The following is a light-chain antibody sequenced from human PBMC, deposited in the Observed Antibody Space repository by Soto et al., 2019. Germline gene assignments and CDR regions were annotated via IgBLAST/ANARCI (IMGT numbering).Light chain of an antibody. CDR1: HGISSY. Sequence: AIRVTESPSSLSASTGDRVTITCRSIHGISSYLASYQQKPGKAPQLLIHAPSTFQSGCTSRFSGSGSGTDFTLTISCLQSDDFATYSCQHHYSYPRTFGQGPKV. J-gene: IGKJ1*01. CDR2: APS. V-gene: IGKV1-8*01. CDR3: QHHYSYPRT.